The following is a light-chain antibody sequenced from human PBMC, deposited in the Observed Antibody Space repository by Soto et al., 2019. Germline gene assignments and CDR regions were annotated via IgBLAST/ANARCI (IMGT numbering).Light chain of an antibody. V-gene: IGKV3D-20*02. CDR1: QTVNNNY. CDR3: QQRHMWPIT. J-gene: IGKJ5*01. Sequence: DIVLTQSPGTLSLSPGERAILSCRASQTVNNNYLAWCLQKPGQAPRLLIYGASRRATGIPDRFSGSASGTDFTLTISRLEPEDFAVYYCQQRHMWPITFGQGTRLEI. CDR2: GAS.